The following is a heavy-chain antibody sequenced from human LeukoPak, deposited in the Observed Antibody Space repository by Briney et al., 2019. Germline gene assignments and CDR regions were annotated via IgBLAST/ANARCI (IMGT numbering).Heavy chain of an antibody. Sequence: PSETLSLTCTVSGGSISSYYWSWIRQPPGKGLEWIGYIYYSGSTNYNPSLKSRVTIPVDTSKNQFSLKLSSVTDAGTAVYYCARVSYYYDSSGYPGYYYYYMDVWGNGTTVTVSS. CDR1: GGSISSYY. D-gene: IGHD3-22*01. J-gene: IGHJ6*03. CDR2: IYYSGST. V-gene: IGHV4-59*01. CDR3: ARVSYYYDSSGYPGYYYYYMDV.